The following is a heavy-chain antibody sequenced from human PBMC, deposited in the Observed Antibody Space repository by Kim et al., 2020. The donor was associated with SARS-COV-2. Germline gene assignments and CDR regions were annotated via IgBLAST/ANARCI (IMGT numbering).Heavy chain of an antibody. V-gene: IGHV1-2*02. J-gene: IGHJ4*02. D-gene: IGHD4-17*01. CDR3: ARRFADYGDYGFDY. Sequence: ASVKVSCKASGYTFTGYYMHWVRQAPGQGLEWMGWIDPNSDDTNYAQRFQGRVTMTRDTSISTAYMELSRLRSDDTAVYYCARRFADYGDYGFDYWGQGTLVTVSS. CDR1: GYTFTGYY. CDR2: IDPNSDDT.